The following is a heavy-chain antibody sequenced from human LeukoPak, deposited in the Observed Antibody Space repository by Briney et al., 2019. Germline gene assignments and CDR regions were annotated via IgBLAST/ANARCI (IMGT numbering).Heavy chain of an antibody. CDR3: ARRGVQLQRISWFYP. J-gene: IGHJ5*02. CDR2: ISSSGNTI. CDR1: GFTFSDYY. V-gene: IGHV3-11*01. D-gene: IGHD1-1*01. Sequence: GGSLRLSCAASGFTFSDYYMSWIRQAPGKGLEWVSYISSSGNTIYYADSVKGRFTISRDNAKNSLYLQMNSLRAEDTAVYYCARRGVQLQRISWFYPWGQGTLVTVSS.